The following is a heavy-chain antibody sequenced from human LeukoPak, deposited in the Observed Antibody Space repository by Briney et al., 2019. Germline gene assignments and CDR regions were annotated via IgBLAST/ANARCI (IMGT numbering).Heavy chain of an antibody. V-gene: IGHV4-61*03. CDR1: GDSVSNGNYY. CDR2: IYYTGKT. J-gene: IGHJ4*02. D-gene: IGHD3-10*01. CDR3: ARSQNYYGSGDY. Sequence: SETLSLTCTVSGDSVSNGNYYWSWLRQPPGKALEWIGYIYYTGKTYYNPSLEGRVTILVDTSRNHFSVRLSSVTAADTAVYYCARSQNYYGSGDYWSQGTLVTVSS.